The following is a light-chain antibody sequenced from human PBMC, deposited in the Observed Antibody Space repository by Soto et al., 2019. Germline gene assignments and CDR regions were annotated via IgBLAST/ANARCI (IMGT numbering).Light chain of an antibody. V-gene: IGKV1-5*01. CDR1: QSISSW. J-gene: IGKJ4*01. CDR2: DAS. CDR3: QQYNSYSVT. Sequence: DIQMTQSPSTLSASVGDRVTITCRASQSISSWLAWYQQKPWKAPKLLIYDASSLESGVPSRFSASGSGTEFTLTIIILQPDDFATYYCQQYNSYSVTFGGGTKVEIK.